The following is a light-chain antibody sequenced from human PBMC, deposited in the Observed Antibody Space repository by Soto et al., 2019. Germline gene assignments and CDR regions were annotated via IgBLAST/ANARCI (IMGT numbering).Light chain of an antibody. J-gene: IGKJ2*01. V-gene: IGKV3-15*01. Sequence: EIVMTQSPATLSVSPGERATLSCRASQSVSSTLAWYQQKPGQAPRLLIYGAYTRATGIPARFSGSGSGTEFTLTISSLQSEDFAVYYCQQYNNLSYTFGQGTKLEIK. CDR2: GAY. CDR1: QSVSST. CDR3: QQYNNLSYT.